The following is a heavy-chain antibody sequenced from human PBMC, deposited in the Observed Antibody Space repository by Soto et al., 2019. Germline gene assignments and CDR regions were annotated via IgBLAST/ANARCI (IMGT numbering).Heavy chain of an antibody. D-gene: IGHD5-18*01. Sequence: ASVKVSCKASGYTFTSYDINWVRQATGQGLEWMGWMNPNSGNTGYAQKFQGRVTMTRNTSISTAYMELSSLRSEDTAVYYCARGALIQLWLYYYGMDVWGQGTTVTVS. J-gene: IGHJ6*02. CDR1: GYTFTSYD. CDR3: ARGALIQLWLYYYGMDV. CDR2: MNPNSGNT. V-gene: IGHV1-8*01.